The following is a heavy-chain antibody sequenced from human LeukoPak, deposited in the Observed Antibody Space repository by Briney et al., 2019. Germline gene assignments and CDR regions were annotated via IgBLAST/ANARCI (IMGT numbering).Heavy chain of an antibody. CDR1: GFTFSSYG. CDR2: IWYDGSNK. V-gene: IGHV3-33*06. D-gene: IGHD2-15*01. Sequence: GGSLRLSCAASGFTFSSYGFHWVRQAPGKGLEWVAVIWYDGSNKYYADSVKGRLTISRDSSKNTLYLRMNSLRAEDTAVYYCAKDGSGGGWKWFDPWGQGTLVTVSS. J-gene: IGHJ5*02. CDR3: AKDGSGGGWKWFDP.